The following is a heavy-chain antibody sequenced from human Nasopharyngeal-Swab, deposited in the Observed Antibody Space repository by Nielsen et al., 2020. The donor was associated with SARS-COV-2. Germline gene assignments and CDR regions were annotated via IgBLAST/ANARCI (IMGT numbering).Heavy chain of an antibody. V-gene: IGHV4-34*01. CDR2: INHSGST. J-gene: IGHJ4*02. D-gene: IGHD3-22*01. Sequence: PGKGLEWIGEINHSGSTNYHPSLKSRVTISVDTSKNQFSLKLSSVTAADTAVYYCARGQGPRHYYDSSGYYYDVLGRGYYFDYWGQGTLVTVSS. CDR3: ARGQGPRHYYDSSGYYYDVLGRGYYFDY.